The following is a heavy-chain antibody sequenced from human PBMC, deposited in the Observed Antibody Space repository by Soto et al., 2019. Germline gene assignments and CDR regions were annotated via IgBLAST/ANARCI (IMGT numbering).Heavy chain of an antibody. V-gene: IGHV4-59*01. CDR2: IYYSGST. J-gene: IGHJ6*02. Sequence: SETLSLTCTVSGGSISSYYWSWIRQPPGKGLEWIGYIYYSGSTNYNPSLKSRVTISVDTSKNQFSLKLSSVTAADTAVYYCARATTVNYYYYYGMDVWGQGTTVTVSS. D-gene: IGHD4-17*01. CDR1: GGSISSYY. CDR3: ARATTVNYYYYYGMDV.